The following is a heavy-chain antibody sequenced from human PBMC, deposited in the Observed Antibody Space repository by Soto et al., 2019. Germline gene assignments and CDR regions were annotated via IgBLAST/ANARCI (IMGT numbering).Heavy chain of an antibody. D-gene: IGHD2-21*02. J-gene: IGHJ4*02. CDR3: AGTVVVTASIDY. V-gene: IGHV4-59*01. CDR2: IYYSGST. CDR1: GGSISSYY. Sequence: PSETLSLTCTVSGGSISSYYWSWIRQPPGKGLEWIGYIYYSGSTNHNPSLKSRVTISVDTSKNQFSLKLSSVTAADTAVYYCAGTVVVTASIDYWGQGTLVTVSS.